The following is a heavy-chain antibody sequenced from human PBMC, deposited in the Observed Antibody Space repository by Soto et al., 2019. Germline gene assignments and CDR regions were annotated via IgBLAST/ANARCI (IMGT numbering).Heavy chain of an antibody. CDR3: ARPGIAVAGLNDAVDI. V-gene: IGHV1-3*01. CDR1: GYTFTSYA. D-gene: IGHD6-19*01. Sequence: ASLKVSCKASGYTFTSYAMHWVRPAPGQRLEWMGWINAGNGNTKYSQKFQGRVTITRDTSASPAYMELSSLRSEDPAAYYCARPGIAVAGLNDAVDIWGQGTMVT. CDR2: INAGNGNT. J-gene: IGHJ3*02.